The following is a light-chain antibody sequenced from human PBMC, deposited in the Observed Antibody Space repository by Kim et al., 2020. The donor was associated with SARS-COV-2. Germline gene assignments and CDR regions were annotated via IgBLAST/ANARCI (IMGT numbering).Light chain of an antibody. Sequence: DIQMTQSPSSLSASVGDRVTITCRASQGISSYLNWYQQKPGKAPNLLIYAASTLQSGVSSRFSGSGSGTDFTLTVSSLQPEDFATYYCQQTYSGPLTFGGGTKLEI. J-gene: IGKJ4*01. CDR1: QGISSY. CDR3: QQTYSGPLT. V-gene: IGKV1-39*01. CDR2: AAS.